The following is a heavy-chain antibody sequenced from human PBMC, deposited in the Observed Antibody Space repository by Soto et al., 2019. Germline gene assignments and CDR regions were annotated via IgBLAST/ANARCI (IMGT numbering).Heavy chain of an antibody. Sequence: PGGSLRLSCAASGLTISSYGMHWVRQAPGKGLEWVAVIWYDGSNKYYADSVKGRFTISRDNSKNTLYLQMNSPRAEDTAVYYCARDGRIGAFDIWGQGTMVTVSS. V-gene: IGHV3-33*01. CDR2: IWYDGSNK. CDR3: ARDGRIGAFDI. CDR1: GLTISSYG. J-gene: IGHJ3*02.